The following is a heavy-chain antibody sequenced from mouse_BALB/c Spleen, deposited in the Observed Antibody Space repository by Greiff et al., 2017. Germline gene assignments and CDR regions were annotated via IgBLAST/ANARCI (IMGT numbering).Heavy chain of an antibody. J-gene: IGHJ4*01. CDR3: TREGDSSGYGAMDY. CDR1: GFTFSSYT. CDR2: ISSGGSYT. D-gene: IGHD3-2*01. V-gene: IGHV5-6-4*01. Sequence: VHLKESGGGLVKPGGSLKLSCAASGFTFSSYTMSWVRQTPEKRLEWVATISSGGSYTYYPDSVKGRFTISRDNAKNTLYLQMSSLKSEDTAMYYCTREGDSSGYGAMDYWGQGTSVTVSS.